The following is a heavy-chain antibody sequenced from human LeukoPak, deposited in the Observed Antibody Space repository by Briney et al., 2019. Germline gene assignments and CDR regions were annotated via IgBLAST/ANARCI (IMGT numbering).Heavy chain of an antibody. D-gene: IGHD2-2*01. J-gene: IGHJ4*02. Sequence: GGSLRLSCAASGFTFSSYEMNWVRQAPGKGLEWVAVISYDGSNKYYADSVKGRFTISRDNSKNTLYLQMNSLRAEDTAVYYCARAVVPAASDLDYWGQGTLVTVSS. V-gene: IGHV3-30*04. CDR3: ARAVVPAASDLDY. CDR1: GFTFSSYE. CDR2: ISYDGSNK.